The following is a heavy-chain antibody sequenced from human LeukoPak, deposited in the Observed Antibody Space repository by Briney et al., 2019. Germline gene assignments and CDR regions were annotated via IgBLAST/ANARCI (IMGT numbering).Heavy chain of an antibody. Sequence: SGGSLRLSCAASGFTFSDYYMSWIRQAPGKGLEWVSYISSSSSYTNYANSVKGRFTISRDNAKNSLYLQMNSLRAEDAAVYYCARVAYGYSVDYWGQGTLVTVSP. V-gene: IGHV3-11*06. CDR1: GFTFSDYY. CDR3: ARVAYGYSVDY. CDR2: ISSSSSYT. D-gene: IGHD5-18*01. J-gene: IGHJ4*02.